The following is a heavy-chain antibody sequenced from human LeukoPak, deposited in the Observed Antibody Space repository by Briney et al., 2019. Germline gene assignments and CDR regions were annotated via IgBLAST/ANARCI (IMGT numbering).Heavy chain of an antibody. Sequence: GGSLRLSCAASGFTVSSIHMVWVRQAPGKGLEWVSVTYTGGNSYYADSVKGRFIISRDISKNTLYLQMNSLRAEDSALYYCARGGRGSAAVVAPCSFDIWGQGTMVTVSS. D-gene: IGHD3-22*01. CDR2: TYTGGNS. V-gene: IGHV3-53*01. J-gene: IGHJ3*02. CDR1: GFTVSSIH. CDR3: ARGGRGSAAVVAPCSFDI.